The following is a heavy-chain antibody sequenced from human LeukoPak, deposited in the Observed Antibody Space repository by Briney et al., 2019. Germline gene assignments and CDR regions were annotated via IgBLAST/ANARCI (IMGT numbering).Heavy chain of an antibody. J-gene: IGHJ4*02. D-gene: IGHD6-13*01. V-gene: IGHV4-39*01. CDR1: GGSISSSSYY. CDR2: IYYSGST. Sequence: SETLSLTCTVSGGSISSSSYYWGWIRQPPGKGLEWIGSIYYSGSTYYNPSLKSRVTISVDTSKNQFSLKLSSVTAADTAVYYCARLSHSSSWWFDYWGQGTLVTVSS. CDR3: ARLSHSSSWWFDY.